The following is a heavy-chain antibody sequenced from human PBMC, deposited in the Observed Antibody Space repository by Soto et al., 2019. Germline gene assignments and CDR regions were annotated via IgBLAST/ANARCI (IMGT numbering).Heavy chain of an antibody. D-gene: IGHD2-21*02. CDR3: ARILAYCGGDCSPFDD. CDR1: GGSISSSSYY. Sequence: SETLSLTCIVSGGSISSSSYYWGWIRQPPGMGLEWVGSIYYSGSTFYNPSLKGRVTISVDTSKNQFSLKKSSVTAADTAVYYCARILAYCGGDCSPFDDWGRGTLVTVSS. V-gene: IGHV4-39*01. CDR2: IYYSGST. J-gene: IGHJ4*02.